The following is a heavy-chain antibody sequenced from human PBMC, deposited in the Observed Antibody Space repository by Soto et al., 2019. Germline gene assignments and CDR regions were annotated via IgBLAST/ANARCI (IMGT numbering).Heavy chain of an antibody. CDR1: GFTFSSYW. D-gene: IGHD3-9*01. V-gene: IGHV3-74*01. J-gene: IGHJ6*02. Sequence: GGSLRLSCAASGFTFSSYWMHWVRQAPGKGLVWVSRINSDGSSTSYADSVKGRFTISRDNAKNTLYLQMNSLRAEDTAVYYCAREDVLRYFDWLPHTQGNYYYYGMDVWGQGTTVTVSS. CDR2: INSDGSST. CDR3: AREDVLRYFDWLPHTQGNYYYYGMDV.